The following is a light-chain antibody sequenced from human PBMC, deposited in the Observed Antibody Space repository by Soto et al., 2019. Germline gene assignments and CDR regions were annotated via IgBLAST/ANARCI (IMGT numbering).Light chain of an antibody. V-gene: IGKV1-39*01. Sequence: DIQMTQSASTLSGSLGDRVTITCGASQTISSWLAWYQQKPGKAPKLLIYAASSLQSGVPSRFSGSGSGTDFTLTISSLQTEDFATYYCQQSYSTPWTFGQGTKVDIK. CDR3: QQSYSTPWT. CDR1: QTISSW. J-gene: IGKJ1*01. CDR2: AAS.